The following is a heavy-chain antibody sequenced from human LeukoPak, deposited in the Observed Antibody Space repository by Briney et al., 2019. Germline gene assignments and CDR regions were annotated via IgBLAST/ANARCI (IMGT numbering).Heavy chain of an antibody. D-gene: IGHD3-3*01. CDR3: ATCTPFWSGYWEFDY. CDR2: ISGSGGST. CDR1: GFTFSSYA. Sequence: GGSLRLSCAASGFTFSSYAMSWVRQAPGKGLEWVSAISGSGGSTYYADSVKGRFTISRDNSKNTLYLQMNSLRAEDTAVYHCATCTPFWSGYWEFDYWGQGTLVTVSS. J-gene: IGHJ4*02. V-gene: IGHV3-23*01.